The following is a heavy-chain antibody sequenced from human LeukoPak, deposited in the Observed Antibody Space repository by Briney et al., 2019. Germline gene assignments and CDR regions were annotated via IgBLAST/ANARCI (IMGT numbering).Heavy chain of an antibody. V-gene: IGHV1-46*01. Sequence: ASVKVSCKASGYTFTSYYMHWVRQAPGQGLEWMGIINPSGGSTSYAQKFQGRVTMTRDMSTSTDYMELSSLRSEDTAVYYCARDDGRYFDRLGHDAFDIWGQGTLVTVSS. CDR1: GYTFTSYY. CDR2: INPSGGST. J-gene: IGHJ3*02. CDR3: ARDDGRYFDRLGHDAFDI. D-gene: IGHD3-9*01.